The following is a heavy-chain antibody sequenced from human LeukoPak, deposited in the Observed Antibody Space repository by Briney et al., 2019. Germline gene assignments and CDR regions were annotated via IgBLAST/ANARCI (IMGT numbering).Heavy chain of an antibody. J-gene: IGHJ3*02. D-gene: IGHD5-12*01. CDR2: INPNSGGT. CDR1: GYTFTGYY. Sequence: ASVKASCKASGYTFTGYYMHWVRQAPGQGLEWMGWINPNSGGTNYAQKFQGRVTMTRDTSISTAYMELSRLRSDDTAVYYCARPRQGGGYDRTAFDIWGQGTMVTVSS. V-gene: IGHV1-2*02. CDR3: ARPRQGGGYDRTAFDI.